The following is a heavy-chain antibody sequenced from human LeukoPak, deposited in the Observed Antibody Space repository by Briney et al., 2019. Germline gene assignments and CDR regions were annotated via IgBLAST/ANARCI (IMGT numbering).Heavy chain of an antibody. CDR2: IWHDGSKT. CDR1: GFTFSTYG. J-gene: IGHJ4*02. D-gene: IGHD1-26*01. Sequence: PGGSLRLSCAASGFTFSTYGMHWVRQAPGKGLDWVAVIWHDGSKTYYADSVKGRFTISRDNSKNTLYLQMNSLRAEDTAVFYCVRGSPNSGSRYGYWGQGTLVTVSS. CDR3: VRGSPNSGSRYGY. V-gene: IGHV3-33*01.